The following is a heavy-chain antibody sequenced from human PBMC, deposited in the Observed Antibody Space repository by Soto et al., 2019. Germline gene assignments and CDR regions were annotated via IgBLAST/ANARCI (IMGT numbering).Heavy chain of an antibody. Sequence: QVQLVQSGAEVKKPGASVKVSCKASGYTFTSYDISWVRQAPGQGLEWMGWISTSNGYTNYAQKLQGRVTMTTDTSTSTAYMELRSLRSDDTDVYYWARGRLGGDYDSWGQGTLVTVSS. CDR1: GYTFTSYD. CDR2: ISTSNGYT. J-gene: IGHJ4*02. D-gene: IGHD3-16*01. V-gene: IGHV1-18*01. CDR3: ARGRLGGDYDS.